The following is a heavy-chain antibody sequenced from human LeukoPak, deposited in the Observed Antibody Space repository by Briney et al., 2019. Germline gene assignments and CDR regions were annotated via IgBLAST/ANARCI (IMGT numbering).Heavy chain of an antibody. Sequence: SETLSLTCTVPGGSITNSDYFWGWIRQPPGKGLEWMGNVDYSGRPHRNPSLMGRATINADRSRNQFSLNLSSVTAADTAVYFCARLDASLAHLSGSFPDYWGQGALVTVSS. V-gene: IGHV4-39*01. CDR1: GGSITNSDYF. CDR3: ARLDASLAHLSGSFPDY. CDR2: VDYSGRP. J-gene: IGHJ4*02. D-gene: IGHD3-10*01.